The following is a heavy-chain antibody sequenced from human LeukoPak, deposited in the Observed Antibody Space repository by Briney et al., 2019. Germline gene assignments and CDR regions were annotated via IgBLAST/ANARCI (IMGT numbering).Heavy chain of an antibody. Sequence: SETLSLTCTVAGGSLSSGSYYWGWIRQPPGKGLEWIAYIYYSGSTNYNPSLKSRVTISVDTSKNQFSLKLSSVTAADTAVYYCARDYAYCGGDCYFYFDYWGQGTLVTVSS. J-gene: IGHJ4*02. CDR2: IYYSGST. CDR3: ARDYAYCGGDCYFYFDY. D-gene: IGHD2-21*02. CDR1: GGSLSSGSYY. V-gene: IGHV4-61*01.